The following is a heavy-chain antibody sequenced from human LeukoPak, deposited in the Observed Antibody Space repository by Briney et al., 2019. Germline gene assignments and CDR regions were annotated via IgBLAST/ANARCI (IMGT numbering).Heavy chain of an antibody. D-gene: IGHD6-13*01. Sequence: GGSLRLSCAASGFTFSSYSMNWVRQAPGKGLEWVSAISGSGGSTYYADSVKGRFTISRDNSKNTLYLQMNSLRAEDTAVYYCAKDLRKQLAYFDYWGQGTLVTVSS. J-gene: IGHJ4*02. V-gene: IGHV3-23*01. CDR2: ISGSGGST. CDR1: GFTFSSYS. CDR3: AKDLRKQLAYFDY.